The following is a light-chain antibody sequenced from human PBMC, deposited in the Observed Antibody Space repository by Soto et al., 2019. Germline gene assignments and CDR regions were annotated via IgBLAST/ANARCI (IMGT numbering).Light chain of an antibody. Sequence: QSVLTQPASVSGSPGQSITISCTGTSSDIGDNNYVSWYQQHPGKAPKLVIYDVRNRPSGVSTRFSGFKSGNTASLTISGLQAEDEADFYCSSWRSNSTQFFGTGTKVPVL. CDR2: DVR. J-gene: IGLJ1*01. CDR3: SSWRSNSTQF. CDR1: SSDIGDNNY. V-gene: IGLV2-14*03.